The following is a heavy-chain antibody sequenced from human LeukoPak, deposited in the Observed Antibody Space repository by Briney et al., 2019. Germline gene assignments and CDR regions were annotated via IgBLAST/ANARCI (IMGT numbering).Heavy chain of an antibody. V-gene: IGHV3-53*01. D-gene: IGHD1-26*01. CDR1: GFTVSSNY. CDR2: IYSGGST. J-gene: IGHJ3*02. CDR3: ANEKVGATAAFDI. Sequence: GGSLRLSCAASGFTVSSNYMSWVRQAPGKGLEWVSVIYSGGSTYYADSVKGRFTISRDNSKNTLYLQMNSLRAEDTAVYYCANEKVGATAAFDIWGQGTMVTVSS.